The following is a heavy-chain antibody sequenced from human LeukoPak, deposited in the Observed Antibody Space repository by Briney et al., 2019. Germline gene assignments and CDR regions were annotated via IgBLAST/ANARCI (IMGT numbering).Heavy chain of an antibody. V-gene: IGHV3-21*01. CDR1: GFTFSSYS. D-gene: IGHD6-19*01. CDR3: AYSSGWYGNY. CDR2: ISSSSSYI. J-gene: IGHJ4*02. Sequence: PGGSLRLSCAASGFTFSSYSMNWVRQAPGKGLEWVSSISSSSSYIYYADSVKGRFTISRDNAKNSLYLQMNSLRAEDTAVYYCAYSSGWYGNYWGQGTLVTVSS.